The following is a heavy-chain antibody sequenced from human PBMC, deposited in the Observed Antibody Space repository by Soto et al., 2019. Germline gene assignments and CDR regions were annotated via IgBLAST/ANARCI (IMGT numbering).Heavy chain of an antibody. D-gene: IGHD3-22*01. Sequence: PEEALKVSCKGSGYSFTSYWIGWVRQMPGKGLEWMGIIYPGDSDTRYSPSFQGQVTISADKSISTAYPQWSGLKASDTAMYYCYYDGSGHYGGEYRGQGTLVTVSS. CDR2: IYPGDSDT. V-gene: IGHV5-51*01. J-gene: IGHJ4*02. CDR1: GYSFTSYW. CDR3: YYDGSGHYGGEY.